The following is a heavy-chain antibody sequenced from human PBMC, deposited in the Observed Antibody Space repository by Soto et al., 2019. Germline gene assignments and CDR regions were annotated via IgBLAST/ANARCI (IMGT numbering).Heavy chain of an antibody. D-gene: IGHD3-16*02. V-gene: IGHV3-7*01. CDR2: VSSDGRDK. CDR1: GFSFSSYW. Sequence: EVQLEESGGGLVQPGGSLRLSCAASGFSFSSYWMSWVRQAPGKGPEWVAIVSSDGRDKTYAESVKGRFTISRDNAENSLFLQMNSLRADDTAVYYCAIDDRYSGPFDYWGQGALVTVSS. CDR3: AIDDRYSGPFDY. J-gene: IGHJ4*02.